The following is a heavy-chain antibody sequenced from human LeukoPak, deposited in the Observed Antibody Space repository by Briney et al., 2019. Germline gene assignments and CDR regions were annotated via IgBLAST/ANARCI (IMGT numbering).Heavy chain of an antibody. CDR3: ARKTDRLGAVGRDRYFDL. CDR2: ISVNGGAM. CDR1: GFTFSCYE. D-gene: IGHD6-13*01. J-gene: IGHJ2*01. V-gene: IGHV3-48*03. Sequence: GGSLRLSCTASGFTFSCYEMTWVRQAPGKGLEWMSYISVNGGAMHYADSVRGRFTTSRDDAKNSLYLHMNSLRVEDTAIYYCARKTDRLGAVGRDRYFDLWGRGTLITVSS.